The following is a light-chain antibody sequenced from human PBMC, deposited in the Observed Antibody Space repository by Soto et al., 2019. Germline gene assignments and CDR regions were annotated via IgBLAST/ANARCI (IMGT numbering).Light chain of an antibody. CDR1: QSISNH. CDR2: AAS. Sequence: DIQMTQSPSSLSASVEDRVIITCRASQSISNHLNWYQQKPGKAPKLLIFAASSLQSGVPSRFSGSRSGPDFTLTISSLQPEDFATYYCQQYDNLPLTFGGGTKVDI. CDR3: QQYDNLPLT. J-gene: IGKJ4*01. V-gene: IGKV1-39*01.